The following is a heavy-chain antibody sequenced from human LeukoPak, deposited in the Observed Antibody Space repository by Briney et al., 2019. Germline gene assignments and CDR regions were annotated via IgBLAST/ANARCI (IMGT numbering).Heavy chain of an antibody. J-gene: IGHJ2*01. CDR2: ISSSSSYI. V-gene: IGHV3-21*01. CDR1: GFTFNTYV. D-gene: IGHD3-16*01. Sequence: PGGSLRLSCAASGFTFNTYVISWVRQAPGKGLEWVSSISSSSSYIYYADSVKGRFTISRDNAKNSLYLQMNSLRAEDTAVYYCAGDGGDDWYFDLWGRGTLVTVSS. CDR3: AGDGGDDWYFDL.